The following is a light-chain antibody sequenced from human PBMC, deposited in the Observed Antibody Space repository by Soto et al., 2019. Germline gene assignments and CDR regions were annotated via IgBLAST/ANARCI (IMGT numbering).Light chain of an antibody. Sequence: ETVMTQSPATLSVSPGERATLSCRASQSVSSDLARYQQKPGQALRLLIYGASTRATGIPARFSGSGSGTDFTLTISSLQSEDFAVYYCQQYNDWPQTFGQGT. J-gene: IGKJ1*01. CDR2: GAS. CDR3: QQYNDWPQT. V-gene: IGKV3-15*01. CDR1: QSVSSD.